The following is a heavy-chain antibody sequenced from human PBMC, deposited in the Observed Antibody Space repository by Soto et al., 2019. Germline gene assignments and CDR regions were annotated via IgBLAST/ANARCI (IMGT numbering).Heavy chain of an antibody. CDR3: TRHNDYDFWSGYYFLDY. D-gene: IGHD3-3*01. Sequence: GGSLRLSCTASGFTFGDYAMSWVRQAPGKGLEWVGFIRSKAYGGTTEYAASVKGRFTISRDDSKSTAYLQMNSLKTEDTAVYYCTRHNDYDFWSGYYFLDYWGQGTLVTVSS. J-gene: IGHJ4*02. V-gene: IGHV3-49*04. CDR1: GFTFGDYA. CDR2: IRSKAYGGTT.